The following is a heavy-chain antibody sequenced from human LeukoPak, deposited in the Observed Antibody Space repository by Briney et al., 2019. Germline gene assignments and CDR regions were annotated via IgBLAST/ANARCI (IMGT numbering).Heavy chain of an antibody. V-gene: IGHV1-2*02. CDR2: INPNSGGT. Sequence: ASVKVSCKASGYTFTGYYMHWVRQAPVQGLEWMGWINPNSGGTNYAQKFQGRVTMTRDTSLSTAYMELTRLRSDDTAVYYCARARKYCSGGSCYYNWFHPWGQGTLVTVSS. D-gene: IGHD2-15*01. J-gene: IGHJ5*02. CDR1: GYTFTGYY. CDR3: ARARKYCSGGSCYYNWFHP.